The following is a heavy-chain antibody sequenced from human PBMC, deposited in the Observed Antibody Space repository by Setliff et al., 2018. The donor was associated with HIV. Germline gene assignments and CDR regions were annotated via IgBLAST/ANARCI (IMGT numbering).Heavy chain of an antibody. CDR2: TSYDGSNK. V-gene: IGHV3-30*03. J-gene: IGHJ6*03. CDR3: ARSGGIGNYHWDV. Sequence: SLRLSCVASGFPFSTYPMHWIRQAPGKGLEWVALTSYDGSNKFYTDSVKGRFTISRDNSKNTLYLQMDSLGAEDTAVYYCARSGGIGNYHWDVWGKGTTVTVSS. D-gene: IGHD3-16*01. CDR1: GFPFSTYP.